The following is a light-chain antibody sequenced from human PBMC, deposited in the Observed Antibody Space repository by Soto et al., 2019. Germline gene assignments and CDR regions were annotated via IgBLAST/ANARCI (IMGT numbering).Light chain of an antibody. CDR3: KQYNNWLTWT. J-gene: IGKJ1*01. CDR1: QSISSSY. CDR2: GAS. V-gene: IGKV3-15*01. Sequence: VLTLSPGALSLTPGERATLSCRASQSISSSYLAWYQQKPGQAPRLLIYGASTRATGIPARFSGSGSGTEFTLTISSLQSEDFAVYYCKQYNNWLTWTFGQGTKVDIK.